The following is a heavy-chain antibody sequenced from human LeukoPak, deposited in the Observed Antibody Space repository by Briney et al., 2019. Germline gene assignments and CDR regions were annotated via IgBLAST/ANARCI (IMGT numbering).Heavy chain of an antibody. CDR1: GFTFKSYA. CDR2: IGRGGDKV. CDR3: TKVSSEEHTFWSYFSQGKWFDP. D-gene: IGHD3-3*01. V-gene: IGHV3-23*01. J-gene: IGHJ5*02. Sequence: GGSLRLSCAASGFTFKSYAMTWVRQAPGKGLAWVSAIGRGGDKVFYVEFVKGRFTISRDNSKQTLYLQRNSLGAAETAVYYCTKVSSEEHTFWSYFSQGKWFDPWGLGTLVTVAS.